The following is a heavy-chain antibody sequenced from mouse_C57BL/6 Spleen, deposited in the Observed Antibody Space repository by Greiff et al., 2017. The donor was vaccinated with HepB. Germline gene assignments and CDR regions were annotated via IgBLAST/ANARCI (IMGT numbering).Heavy chain of an antibody. CDR2: ISSGSSTI. CDR1: GFTFSDYG. D-gene: IGHD1-1*01. J-gene: IGHJ1*03. V-gene: IGHV5-17*01. Sequence: EVMLVESGGGLVKPGGSLKLSCAASGFTFSDYGMHWVRQAPEKGLEWVAYISSGSSTIYYADTVKGRFTISRDNAKNTLFLQMTSLRSEDTAMYYCARRAVADWYFDVWGTGTTVTVSS. CDR3: ARRAVADWYFDV.